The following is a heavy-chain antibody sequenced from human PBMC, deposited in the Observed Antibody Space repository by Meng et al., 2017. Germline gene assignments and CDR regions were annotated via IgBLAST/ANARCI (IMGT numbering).Heavy chain of an antibody. CDR2: IRSKAYGGTT. Sequence: GGPLRLSCTASGFTFGDYAMSWVRQAPGKGLEWVGFIRSKAYGGTTEYAASVKGRFTISRDDSKSIAYLQMNSLKTEDTAVYYCTRDGGDYDYVWGSYRHYFDYWGQGTLVTVSS. CDR1: GFTFGDYA. D-gene: IGHD3-16*02. CDR3: TRDGGDYDYVWGSYRHYFDY. J-gene: IGHJ4*02. V-gene: IGHV3-49*04.